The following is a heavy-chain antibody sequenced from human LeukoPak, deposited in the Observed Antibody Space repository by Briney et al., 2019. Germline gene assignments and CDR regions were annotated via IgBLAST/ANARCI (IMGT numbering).Heavy chain of an antibody. D-gene: IGHD3-16*01. V-gene: IGHV4-39*07. J-gene: IGHJ4*02. CDR2: IYYSGST. Sequence: SETLSLTCTVSGGSISSSSYYWGWIRQTPGKGLEWIGSIYYSGSTYYNPSLKSRVTISVDTSKNQFSLKLSSVTAADTAVYYCAREGGGGGFGYWGQGTLVTVSS. CDR3: AREGGGGGFGY. CDR1: GGSISSSSYY.